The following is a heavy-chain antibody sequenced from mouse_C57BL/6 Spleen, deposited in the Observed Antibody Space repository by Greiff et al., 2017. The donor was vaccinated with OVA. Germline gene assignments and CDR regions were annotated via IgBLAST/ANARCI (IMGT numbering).Heavy chain of an antibody. CDR1: GYAFSSSW. D-gene: IGHD1-1*01. Sequence: QVQLQQSGPELVKPGASVKISCKASGYAFSSSWMNWVKQRPGKGLEWIGRIYPGDGDTNYNGKFKGKATLTADKSSSTAYMQLSSLTSEDSAVYFCARSCYYDLYFDYWGQGTTLTVSS. CDR3: ARSCYYDLYFDY. V-gene: IGHV1-82*01. J-gene: IGHJ2*01. CDR2: IYPGDGDT.